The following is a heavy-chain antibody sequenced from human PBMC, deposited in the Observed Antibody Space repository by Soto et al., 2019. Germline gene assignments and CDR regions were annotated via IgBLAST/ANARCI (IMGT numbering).Heavy chain of an antibody. CDR1: GGTFSSYA. Sequence: ASVKVSCKASGGTFSSYAISWVRQAPGQGLEWMGGIIPIFGTANYAQKFQGRVTITADESTSTAYMELSSLRSEDTAVYYCARSGGDRDAFDIWGQGTMVTVSS. V-gene: IGHV1-69*13. CDR2: IIPIFGTA. D-gene: IGHD2-21*01. CDR3: ARSGGDRDAFDI. J-gene: IGHJ3*02.